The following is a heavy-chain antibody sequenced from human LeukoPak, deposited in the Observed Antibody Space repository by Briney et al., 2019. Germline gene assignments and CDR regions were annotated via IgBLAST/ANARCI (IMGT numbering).Heavy chain of an antibody. CDR2: INPNCGGT. Sequence: ASVKVSCKASGYTFTGYYMHWVRQAPGQGLEWMGWINPNCGGTNYAQRFQGRVTMTRDTSISTAYMEVSRLRSDDTAVYYCARDAVGYSSGWLAFWGQGTPVTVSS. D-gene: IGHD6-19*01. V-gene: IGHV1-2*02. CDR1: GYTFTGYY. J-gene: IGHJ5*01. CDR3: ARDAVGYSSGWLAF.